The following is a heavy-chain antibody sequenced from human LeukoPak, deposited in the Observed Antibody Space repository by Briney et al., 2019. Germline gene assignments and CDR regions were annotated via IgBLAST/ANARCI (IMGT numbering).Heavy chain of an antibody. V-gene: IGHV1-69*13. CDR3: ARDLSAAVVQL. CDR1: GGTFSSYA. J-gene: IGHJ4*02. Sequence: ASVKVSCKASGGTFSSYAISWVRQAPGQGLEWMGGIIPIFGTANYAQKFQGRVTITADESTSTAYMELSSLRSEDTAAYYCARDLSAAVVQLWGQGTLVTVSS. CDR2: IIPIFGTA. D-gene: IGHD6-19*01.